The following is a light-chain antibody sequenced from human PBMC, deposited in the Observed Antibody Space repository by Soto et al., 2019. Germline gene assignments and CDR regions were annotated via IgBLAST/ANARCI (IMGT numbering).Light chain of an antibody. CDR1: QSLLQSNGYNY. CDR2: LAS. Sequence: EIVMTQSPLSLPVTPGEPASISCRSSQSLLQSNGYNYLDWFLEKPGQSPQLLIYLASHRASGVPDRVSGSGSGTDFTLKISRVEAEDVGVYYCMQSLQSHTFGQGTKLEIK. CDR3: MQSLQSHT. J-gene: IGKJ2*01. V-gene: IGKV2-28*01.